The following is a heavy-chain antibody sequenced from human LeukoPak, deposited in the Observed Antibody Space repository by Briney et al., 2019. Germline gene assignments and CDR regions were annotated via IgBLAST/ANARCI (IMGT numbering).Heavy chain of an antibody. V-gene: IGHV3-23*01. Sequence: GGSLRLSCAASGFTFSSYAMSWVRQAPGKGLEWVSAISGSGGSTYYADSVKGRFTISRDNSKNTLYLQMNSLRAEDTAVYYCAKDTLKITAVAPDYWGQGTLVTVSS. CDR3: AKDTLKITAVAPDY. J-gene: IGHJ4*02. D-gene: IGHD6-19*01. CDR1: GFTFSSYA. CDR2: ISGSGGST.